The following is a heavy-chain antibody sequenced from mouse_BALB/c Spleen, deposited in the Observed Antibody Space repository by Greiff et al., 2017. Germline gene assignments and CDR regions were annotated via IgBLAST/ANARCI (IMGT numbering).Heavy chain of an antibody. CDR1: GFAFSSYD. Sequence: EVKVVESGGGLVKPGGSLKLSCAASGFAFSSYDMSWVRQTPEKRLEWVAYISSGGGSTYYPDTVKGRFTISRDNAKNTLYLQMSSLKSEDTAMYYCARLDYDYAWFAYWGQGTLVTVSA. CDR2: ISSGGGST. D-gene: IGHD2-4*01. J-gene: IGHJ3*01. V-gene: IGHV5-12-1*01. CDR3: ARLDYDYAWFAY.